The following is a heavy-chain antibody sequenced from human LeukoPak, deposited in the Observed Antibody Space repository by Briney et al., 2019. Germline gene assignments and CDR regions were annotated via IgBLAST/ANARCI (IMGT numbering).Heavy chain of an antibody. CDR3: ARDNKPVYYDNSGSPTDY. CDR2: INPNSGGT. D-gene: IGHD3-22*01. V-gene: IGHV1-2*02. J-gene: IGHJ4*02. CDR1: GYTFTGYY. Sequence: GASVKVSCKASGYTFTGYYMHWVRQAPGQGLEWMGWINPNSGGTNYAQKFQGRVTMTRDTSISTAYMELSRLRSDDTAVYYCARDNKPVYYDNSGSPTDYWGQGTLVTVPS.